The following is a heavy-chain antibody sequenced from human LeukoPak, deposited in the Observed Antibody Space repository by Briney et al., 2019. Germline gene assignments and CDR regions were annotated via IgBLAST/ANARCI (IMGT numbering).Heavy chain of an antibody. V-gene: IGHV3-74*01. J-gene: IGHJ4*02. D-gene: IGHD1-26*01. CDR1: GFTLSNYY. CDR3: AQGGSPGALDY. CDR2: INGDGSST. Sequence: GESLRLSCAASGFTLSNYYMHWVRQVPGKGLVWVSCINGDGSSTKYADSVKGRFTISRDNAKNTLYLQVNSLRAEDTAVYYCAQGGSPGALDYWGRGTLVTVSS.